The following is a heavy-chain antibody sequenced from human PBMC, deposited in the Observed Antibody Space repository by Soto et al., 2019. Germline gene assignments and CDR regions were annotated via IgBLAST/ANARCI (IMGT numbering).Heavy chain of an antibody. Sequence: EVQLVESGGGLVQPGGSLRLSCAASGFTFRNYDMHWVRQGTGKGLEWVSGISAAGDPDYADSVEGRFTISRENAHNSFLLQMNSLRVGDTAVYYCARTDRDFYGLDVWGQGTTVIVSS. V-gene: IGHV3-13*05. CDR2: ISAAGDP. CDR3: ARTDRDFYGLDV. CDR1: GFTFRNYD. J-gene: IGHJ6*02.